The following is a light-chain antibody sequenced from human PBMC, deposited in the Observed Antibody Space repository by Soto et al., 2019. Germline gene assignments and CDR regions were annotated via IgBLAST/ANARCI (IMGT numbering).Light chain of an antibody. CDR3: XQANSFPLT. CDR2: SAS. Sequence: DIQMTQSPSSVSASVGDRVTISCRASQGISSWLAWYQQKPGKAPSLLIYSASTLHSGVPSRFSGSGSGTDFTLTISSLQPXDXAXXXXXQANSFPLTFGPGTKVDIK. CDR1: QGISSW. J-gene: IGKJ3*01. V-gene: IGKV1-12*01.